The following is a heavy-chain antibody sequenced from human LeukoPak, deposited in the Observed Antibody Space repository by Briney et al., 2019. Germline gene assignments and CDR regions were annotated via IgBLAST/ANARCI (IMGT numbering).Heavy chain of an antibody. CDR1: GFTFNTYP. CDR2: ISCDGGNK. CDR3: ARGRKPSGYYYYMDV. Sequence: GGSLRLSCAASGFTFNTYPMHWVRQAPGKGLEWVAAISCDGGNKYYADPVKGRFTISRDNSKNTLYLHMDSLSVDDTTVYYCARGRKPSGYYYYMDVWGKGTTVTV. V-gene: IGHV3-30*04. J-gene: IGHJ6*03.